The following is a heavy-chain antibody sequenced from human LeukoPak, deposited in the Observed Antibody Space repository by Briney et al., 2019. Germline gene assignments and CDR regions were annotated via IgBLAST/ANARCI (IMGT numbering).Heavy chain of an antibody. J-gene: IGHJ6*03. V-gene: IGHV4-34*01. Sequence: SETLSLTCAVYGGSFSGYYWSWIRQPPGKGLEWIGEINHSGSPNYNPSLRSRVTISVDRSKNQFSLKLSSVTAADTAVYYCAAGADYYYMDVWGKGTTVTISS. CDR1: GGSFSGYY. D-gene: IGHD4/OR15-4a*01. CDR2: INHSGSP. CDR3: AAGADYYYMDV.